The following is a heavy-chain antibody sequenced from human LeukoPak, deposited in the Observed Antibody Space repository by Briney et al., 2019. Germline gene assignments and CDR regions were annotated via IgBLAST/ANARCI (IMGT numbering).Heavy chain of an antibody. CDR1: GFTFSTSW. Sequence: PGGSLRLSCAASGFTFSTSWMSWVRQAPGKGLEWVANIKQGGSEKYYVDSVKGRFTISRDNAKNSLYLQMNSLRAEDTAVYYCARDYNSKRFGQLYIDLLGKRTTVNVFS. CDR2: IKQGGSEK. J-gene: IGHJ6*03. D-gene: IGHD6-13*01. CDR3: ARDYNSKRFGQLYIDL. V-gene: IGHV3-7*01.